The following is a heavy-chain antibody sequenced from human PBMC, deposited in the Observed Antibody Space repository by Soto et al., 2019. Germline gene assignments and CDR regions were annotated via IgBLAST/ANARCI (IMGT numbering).Heavy chain of an antibody. D-gene: IGHD3-3*01. CDR2: IYHSGST. CDR3: ARGPTLFGVVTIDDSYYFDY. Sequence: SETLSLTCAVSGGSISSGGYSWSWIRQPPGKGLEWIGYIYHSGSTYYNPSLKSRVTISVDRSKNQFSLKLSSVTAADTAVYYCARGPTLFGVVTIDDSYYFDYWGQGTLVTVSS. V-gene: IGHV4-30-2*01. J-gene: IGHJ4*02. CDR1: GGSISSGGYS.